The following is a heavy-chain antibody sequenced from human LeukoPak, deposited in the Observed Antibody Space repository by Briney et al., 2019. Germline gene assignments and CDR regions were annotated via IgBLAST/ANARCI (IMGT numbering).Heavy chain of an antibody. V-gene: IGHV4-31*03. CDR1: GGSISSGGYY. J-gene: IGHJ4*02. CDR2: IYYSGST. D-gene: IGHD3-16*01. CDR3: ARGGGFYYEFDY. Sequence: SETLSFTCTVSGGSISSGGYYWSWIRQHPGKGLEWIGYIYYSGSTYYNPSLKSRVTISVDTSKNQFSLKLSSVTAADTAVYYCARGGGFYYEFDYWGQGTLVTVSS.